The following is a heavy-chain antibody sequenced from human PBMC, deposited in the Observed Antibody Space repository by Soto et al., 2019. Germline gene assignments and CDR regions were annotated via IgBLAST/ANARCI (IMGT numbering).Heavy chain of an antibody. J-gene: IGHJ6*02. Sequence: AGGSLRLSCAASGFTFDDYAMHWVRQAPGKGLEWVSGISWNSGSIGYADSVKGRFTISRDNAKNSLYLQMNSLRAEDTALYYCAKDIYGYATDYYYYYGMDVWGQGTTVTVSS. CDR3: AKDIYGYATDYYYYYGMDV. D-gene: IGHD5-12*01. CDR2: ISWNSGSI. CDR1: GFTFDDYA. V-gene: IGHV3-9*01.